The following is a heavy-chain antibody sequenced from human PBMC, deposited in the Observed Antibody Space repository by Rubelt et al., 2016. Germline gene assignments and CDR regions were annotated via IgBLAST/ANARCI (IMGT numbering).Heavy chain of an antibody. D-gene: IGHD2-21*01. Sequence: QLQLQESGPGLVKPSETLSLTCTVSGGSISSSSYYWGWIRQPPGKGLEWIGSIYYSGSTYYNPSLKSRVTISVDTSKNQFSLKLSSVTAADTAVYYCARQGYWTNWFDPWGQGTLVTVSS. CDR1: GGSISSSSYY. J-gene: IGHJ5*02. CDR3: ARQGYWTNWFDP. V-gene: IGHV4-39*01. CDR2: IYYSGST.